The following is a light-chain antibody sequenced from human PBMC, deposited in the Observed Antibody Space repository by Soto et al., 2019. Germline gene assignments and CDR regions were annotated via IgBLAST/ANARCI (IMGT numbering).Light chain of an antibody. CDR3: QQYSGSPLT. J-gene: IGKJ4*01. CDR1: QSVGRIY. Sequence: EIVLTQSPGTLSLSPGERATLSCRASQSVGRIYLAWYQQKPGQAPRLLIYDASSRATGIPDRFSGSGSGTDFTLTISRLEPEDFAVYYCQQYSGSPLTFGGGTKV. V-gene: IGKV3-20*01. CDR2: DAS.